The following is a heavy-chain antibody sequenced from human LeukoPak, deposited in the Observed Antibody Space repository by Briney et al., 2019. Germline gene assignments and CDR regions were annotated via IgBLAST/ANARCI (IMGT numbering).Heavy chain of an antibody. V-gene: IGHV3-15*01. D-gene: IGHD3-22*01. J-gene: IGHJ5*02. CDR3: TTRYYYDSSGAKFDP. CDR1: GFTFSNAW. Sequence: GGSLRLSCAASGFTFSNAWMSWDRQAPGTGLEWVGRIKSKTDGGTTDYAAPVKGRFTISRDDSKNTLYLHMNSLKTEDTAVYYCTTRYYYDSSGAKFDPWGQGTRVTVSS. CDR2: IKSKTDGGTT.